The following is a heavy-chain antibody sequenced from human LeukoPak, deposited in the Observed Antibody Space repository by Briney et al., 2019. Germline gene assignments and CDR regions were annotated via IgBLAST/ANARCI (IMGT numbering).Heavy chain of an antibody. CDR3: ARELYSSGYHDAFDI. Sequence: KPSETLSLTCAVYGGSFSGYYWSWIRRPPGKGLEWIGEINHSGSTNYNPSLKSRVTISVDTSKNQFSLKLSSVTAADTAVYYCARELYSSGYHDAFDIWGQGTMVTVSS. V-gene: IGHV4-34*01. CDR1: GGSFSGYY. J-gene: IGHJ3*02. CDR2: INHSGST. D-gene: IGHD3-22*01.